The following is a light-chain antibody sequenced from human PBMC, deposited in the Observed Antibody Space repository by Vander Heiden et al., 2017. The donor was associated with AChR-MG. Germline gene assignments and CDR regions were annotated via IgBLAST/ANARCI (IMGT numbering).Light chain of an antibody. Sequence: SYELTQPLSVSVALGQTAPITCGGNKIGNSNVHWYQQRPGQATVLVIYRDYLRPSGIPERFSGSNSQNTATLIISRAQAGDEADYYCQVWDGSAVVFGGGTKLTVL. CDR3: QVWDGSAVV. CDR2: RDY. CDR1: KIGNSN. V-gene: IGLV3-9*01. J-gene: IGLJ2*01.